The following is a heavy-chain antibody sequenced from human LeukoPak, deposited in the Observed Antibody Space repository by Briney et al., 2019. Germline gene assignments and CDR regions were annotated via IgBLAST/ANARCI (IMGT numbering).Heavy chain of an antibody. CDR2: IRSKAYGGTT. J-gene: IGHJ4*02. Sequence: GRSLRLSCTASGFTFGDYATSWFRQAPGKGLEWVGFIRSKAYGGTTEYAASVKGRFTISRDDSKSIAYLQMNSLKTEDTAVYYCTREGGYDSSGYSYSRPRHWGQGTLVTVSS. D-gene: IGHD3-22*01. CDR1: GFTFGDYA. CDR3: TREGGYDSSGYSYSRPRH. V-gene: IGHV3-49*03.